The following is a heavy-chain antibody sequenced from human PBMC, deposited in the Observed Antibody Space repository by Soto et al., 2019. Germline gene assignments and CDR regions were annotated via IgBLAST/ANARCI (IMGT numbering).Heavy chain of an antibody. CDR1: GFSLSSSGVG. J-gene: IGHJ3*01. D-gene: IGHD3-16*01. CDR3: AHREVDTYVWGSYKDAFDV. CDR2: SYGDDGE. V-gene: IGHV2-5*02. Sequence: QINLKESGPTLVKPTQTLTLTCTFSGFSLSSSGVGVGGIRQPPGKALEWLATSYGDDGERYTPSLKTRPTIPKDTSKNQVILIMTNMDPVDTSTYYGAHREVDTYVWGSYKDAFDVWGQGTMVTVSS.